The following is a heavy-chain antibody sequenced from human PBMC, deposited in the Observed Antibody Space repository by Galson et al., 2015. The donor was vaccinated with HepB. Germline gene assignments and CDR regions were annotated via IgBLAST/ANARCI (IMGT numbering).Heavy chain of an antibody. Sequence: SLRLSCAASGFTFPYFAMSWVRQAPGKGLEWVAGTSGSGQSTHYADSVKGRFTISRDNSKNTLYLQMTSLGGEDMALYYCTKDREARYDFLYYFDYWGQGTLVTVSS. V-gene: IGHV3-23*01. CDR3: TKDREARYDFLYYFDY. D-gene: IGHD3/OR15-3a*01. CDR2: TSGSGQST. CDR1: GFTFPYFA. J-gene: IGHJ4*02.